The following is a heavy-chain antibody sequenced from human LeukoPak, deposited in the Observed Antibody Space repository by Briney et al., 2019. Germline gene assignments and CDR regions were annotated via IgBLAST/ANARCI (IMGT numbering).Heavy chain of an antibody. CDR2: ISSSSSHI. V-gene: IGHV3-21*01. D-gene: IGHD5-18*01. J-gene: IGHJ6*02. CDR3: AKGDEYNNGALGGMDV. CDR1: GFTFSSYS. Sequence: GSLRLSCAASGFTFSSYSMNWVRQAPGKGLEWVSSISSSSSHIYYADSVKGRFTISRDNAKNSLYLQMNSLRAEDTAVYYCAKGDEYNNGALGGMDVWGQGTTVTVSS.